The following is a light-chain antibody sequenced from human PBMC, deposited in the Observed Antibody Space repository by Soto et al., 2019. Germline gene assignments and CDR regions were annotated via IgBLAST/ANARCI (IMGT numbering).Light chain of an antibody. V-gene: IGKV3-11*01. CDR1: QSVSSH. J-gene: IGKJ5*01. CDR2: DAS. CDR3: PQRSSAIT. Sequence: EIVWTQSPATLSLSPGERSTLSCRAIQSVSSHLAWFQQRPGQSPRLLIYDASNRATGIPARFSGRGSGTEFTLTISSLEPEDFAVYYCPQRSSAITVGPGTRLEIK.